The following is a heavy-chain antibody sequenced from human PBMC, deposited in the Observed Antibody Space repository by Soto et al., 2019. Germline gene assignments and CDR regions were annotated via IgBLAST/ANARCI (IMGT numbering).Heavy chain of an antibody. J-gene: IGHJ4*02. D-gene: IGHD3-10*01. CDR2: ISGGGDTT. CDR1: GFTFNNYA. Sequence: EVQLLESGGGLVQPGGSLRLSCAASGFTFNNYAMNWVRQAPGKGLEWVSAISGGGDTTSYADSVKGRFTVSRDGSKNTLYLQMSSLRAEDTALYYCAKVRAGSGSLTPRVDFWGQGTLVTVSS. CDR3: AKVRAGSGSLTPRVDF. V-gene: IGHV3-23*01.